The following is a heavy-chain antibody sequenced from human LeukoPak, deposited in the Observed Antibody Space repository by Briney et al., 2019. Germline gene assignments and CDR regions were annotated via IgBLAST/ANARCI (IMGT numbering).Heavy chain of an antibody. V-gene: IGHV4-39*01. J-gene: IGHJ4*02. CDR3: ARSVGATTVLEFDY. Sequence: SETLSLTCTVSGGSISNSSYYWGWIRQPPGKGLEWIGSIYYSGSTYYNPSLKSRVTISVDTSKNQFSLKLSSVTAADTAVYYCARSVGATTVLEFDYWGQGTLVTVSS. CDR2: IYYSGST. D-gene: IGHD1-26*01. CDR1: GGSISNSSYY.